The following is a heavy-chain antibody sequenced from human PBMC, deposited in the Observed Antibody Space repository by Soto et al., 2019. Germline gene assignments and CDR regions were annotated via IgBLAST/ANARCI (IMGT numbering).Heavy chain of an antibody. J-gene: IGHJ4*02. Sequence: GASVKVSCKASGYTFTGYYMHWVRQAPGQGLEWMGWINPNSGGTNYAQKFQGWVTMTGDTSISTAYMELSRLRSDDTAVYYCAREQSSGAVSTSFDYWGQGTLVTVSS. CDR1: GYTFTGYY. CDR3: AREQSSGAVSTSFDY. CDR2: INPNSGGT. V-gene: IGHV1-2*04. D-gene: IGHD6-19*01.